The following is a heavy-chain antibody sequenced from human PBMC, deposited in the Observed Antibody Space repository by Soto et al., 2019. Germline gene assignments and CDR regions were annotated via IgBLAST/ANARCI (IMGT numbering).Heavy chain of an antibody. Sequence: GGSLRLSCAASGFRFSAYWMTWVRQAPGKGLEWVATIRQDGTEHYYVDSVKGRFTLSRDNANNSLFLQMNTLRAEDTAVYYCARMSYFYDKWYFDLWGRGTLVTVSS. CDR2: IRQDGTEH. V-gene: IGHV3-7*03. J-gene: IGHJ2*01. CDR3: ARMSYFYDKWYFDL. D-gene: IGHD3-22*01. CDR1: GFRFSAYW.